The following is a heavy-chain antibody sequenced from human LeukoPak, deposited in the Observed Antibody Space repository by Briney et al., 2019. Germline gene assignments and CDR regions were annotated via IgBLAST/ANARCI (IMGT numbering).Heavy chain of an antibody. CDR3: ASVLYDFWSGYLYYFDY. CDR1: GFTVSSNY. CDR2: IYSGGST. V-gene: IGHV3-66*01. D-gene: IGHD3-3*01. J-gene: IGHJ4*02. Sequence: GGSLRLSCAASGFTVSSNYMSWVRQAPGKGLEWVSVIYSGGSTYYADSVKGRFTISRDNSKNTLYLQMNSLRAEDTAVYYCASVLYDFWSGYLYYFDYWGQGTLVTVSS.